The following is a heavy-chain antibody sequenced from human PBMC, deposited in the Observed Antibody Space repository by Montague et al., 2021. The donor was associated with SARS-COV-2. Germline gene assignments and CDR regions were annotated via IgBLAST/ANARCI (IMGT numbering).Heavy chain of an antibody. CDR3: ARLRDGVVPSPILGIGTYFTYYYMDV. V-gene: IGHV4-34*01. J-gene: IGHJ6*03. CDR2: INHGGNT. D-gene: IGHD2-15*01. Sequence: SETLSRTCAVHGGSFSGYYWNWIRQPPGKGLEWIGEINHGGNTNYNPSLKNRLTISVDTSKNQFSLKLTSVAATDTAVYYCARLRDGVVPSPILGIGTYFTYYYMDVWGKGTTVTVSS. CDR1: GGSFSGYY.